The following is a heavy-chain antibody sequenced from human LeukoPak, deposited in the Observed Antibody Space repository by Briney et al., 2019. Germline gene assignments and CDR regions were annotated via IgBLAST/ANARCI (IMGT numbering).Heavy chain of an antibody. D-gene: IGHD3-22*01. CDR3: ASRYYYDSSGYYDY. V-gene: IGHV1-69*04. CDR2: IIPILGIA. Sequence: SVKVSCKASGGTYSSYAISWVRQAPGQGLEWMGRIIPILGIANYAQKFQGRVTITADKSTSTAYMELSSLRSEDTAVYYCASRYYYDSSGYYDYWGQGTLVTVSS. J-gene: IGHJ4*02. CDR1: GGTYSSYA.